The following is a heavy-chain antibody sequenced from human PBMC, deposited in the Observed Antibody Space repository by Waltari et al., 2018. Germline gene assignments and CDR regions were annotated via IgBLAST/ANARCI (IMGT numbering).Heavy chain of an antibody. CDR3: ARDPYTGGYGAFDI. D-gene: IGHD3-10*01. CDR1: GFSFSTSC. V-gene: IGHV3-7*01. J-gene: IGHJ3*02. Sequence: EVQLVESGGGVVQPGGSLRLSCAASGFSFSTSCMSWVRQAPGRGRGWVANIKEDGNQKNYLDSVEGRLTVSRDNAKNSRYLQMNSLSAEDTAVYYCARDPYTGGYGAFDIWGQGTMVTVSS. CDR2: IKEDGNQK.